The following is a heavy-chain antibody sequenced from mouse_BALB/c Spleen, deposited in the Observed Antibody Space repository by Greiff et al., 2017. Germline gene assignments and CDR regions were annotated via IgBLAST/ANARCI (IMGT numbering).Heavy chain of an antibody. J-gene: IGHJ3*01. CDR1: GYPFPAYN. D-gene: IGHD1-2*01. Sequence: VPLPQSGPELVEPGASGKISCKASGYPFPAYNMHWGKQSHGKRLEWVGYIYPYNGGNGYNQKFKSKATLTVDNSSSTAYMELRSLTSEDSAVDYCARSAMTPFAYWGQGTLVTVSA. CDR3: ARSAMTPFAY. CDR2: IYPYNGGN. V-gene: IGHV1S29*02.